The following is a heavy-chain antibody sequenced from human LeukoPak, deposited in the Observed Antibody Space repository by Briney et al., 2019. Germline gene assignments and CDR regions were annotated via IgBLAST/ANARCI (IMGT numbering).Heavy chain of an antibody. CDR1: GDSVSNYY. CDR2: MHPGGTT. D-gene: IGHD2-15*01. CDR3: ARYGVVIASTFYYMDV. Sequence: SETLSLTCTVSGDSVSNYYWSWIRQSPGKGLEWIAFMHPGGTTKYSPSLMSRVAMSVDTPNNQFSLTLTSLTAADTAVYYCARYGVVIASTFYYMDVWGKGTAVTVSS. J-gene: IGHJ6*03. V-gene: IGHV4-59*02.